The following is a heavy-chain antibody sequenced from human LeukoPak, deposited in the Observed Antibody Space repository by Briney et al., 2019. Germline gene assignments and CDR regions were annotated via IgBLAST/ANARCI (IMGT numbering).Heavy chain of an antibody. V-gene: IGHV3-23*01. J-gene: IGHJ6*03. CDR1: GFIFISYW. D-gene: IGHD4-17*01. Sequence: GGSLRLSCAGSGFIFISYWMNWVRQAPGKGPEWVSAISGNGVYTYYADSVKGRFTISRDNSKNTLYLQMNSLRVEDTAFYYCAKRPGAPTYYYYMDVWGKGTRVTVSS. CDR2: ISGNGVYT. CDR3: AKRPGAPTYYYYMDV.